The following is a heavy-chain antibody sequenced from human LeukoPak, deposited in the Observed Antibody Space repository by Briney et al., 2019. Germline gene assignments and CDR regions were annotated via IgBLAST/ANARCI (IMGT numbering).Heavy chain of an antibody. CDR3: ARTGVELLEGGFDY. J-gene: IGHJ4*02. V-gene: IGHV1-69*05. CDR2: IIPIFGTA. Sequence: SVKVSCKASGGTFSSYAISWVRQAPGQGPEWMGGIIPIFGTANYAQKFQGRVTITTDESTSTAYMELSSLRSEDTAVYYCARTGVELLEGGFDYWGQGTLVTVSS. CDR1: GGTFSSYA. D-gene: IGHD1-26*01.